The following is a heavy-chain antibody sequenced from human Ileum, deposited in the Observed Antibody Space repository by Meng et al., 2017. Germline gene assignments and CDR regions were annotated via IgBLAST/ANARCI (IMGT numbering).Heavy chain of an antibody. J-gene: IGHJ4*02. D-gene: IGHD3-22*01. CDR3: ARGHYDKYFDS. CDR2: MYFSGST. V-gene: IGHV4-61*01. Sequence: QVQLQESGPGLLRPSETLSLTCTISGGSVNTGSYYWSWIRQPPGKGLEWIGYMYFSGSTKYNASLKSRVSISVDTSKKQFSLNLTSVTAADTAVYYCARGHYDKYFDSWGQGTLVTVSS. CDR1: GGSVNTGSYY.